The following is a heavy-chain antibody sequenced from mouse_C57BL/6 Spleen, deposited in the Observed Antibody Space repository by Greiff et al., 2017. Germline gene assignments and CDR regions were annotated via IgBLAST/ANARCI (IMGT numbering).Heavy chain of an antibody. V-gene: IGHV1-53*01. J-gene: IGHJ2*01. CDR2: INPSNGGI. Sequence: VQLQQPGTELVKPGASVKLSCKASGYTFTSYWMHWVKQRPGPGLEWIGNINPSNGGINYNEKFKSKATLTVDKSSSTAYMQLSSLTSEDSAVYYCARPSYGNYGVYWGPGTTLTVSS. D-gene: IGHD2-10*01. CDR3: ARPSYGNYGVY. CDR1: GYTFTSYW.